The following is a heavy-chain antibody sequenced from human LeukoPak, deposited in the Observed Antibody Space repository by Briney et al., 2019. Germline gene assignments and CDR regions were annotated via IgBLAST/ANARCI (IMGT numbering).Heavy chain of an antibody. D-gene: IGHD5-18*01. CDR1: GFTFDDYA. Sequence: GGSLRLSCAASGFTFDDYAMHWVRRAPGKGLEWVSGISWNSGSIGYADSVKGRFTISRDNAKNSLYLQMNSLRAEDTALYYCAKDIGYSYGYYYYYGMDVWGQGTTVTVSS. CDR2: ISWNSGSI. CDR3: AKDIGYSYGYYYYYGMDV. V-gene: IGHV3-9*01. J-gene: IGHJ6*02.